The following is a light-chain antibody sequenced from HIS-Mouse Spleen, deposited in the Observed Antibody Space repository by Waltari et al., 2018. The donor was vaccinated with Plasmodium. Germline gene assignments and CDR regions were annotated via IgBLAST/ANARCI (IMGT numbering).Light chain of an antibody. J-gene: IGKJ1*01. CDR3: QQYYSFPQT. Sequence: AIWMTQSPSLLSASPGDRVTISFRMSQGISSYLGWYPQKPGKAPELLIYAASTLQSGVPSRFSGSGSGTDFTLTISCLQSEDFATYYCQQYYSFPQTFGQGTKVEIK. CDR1: QGISSY. CDR2: AAS. V-gene: IGKV1D-8*02.